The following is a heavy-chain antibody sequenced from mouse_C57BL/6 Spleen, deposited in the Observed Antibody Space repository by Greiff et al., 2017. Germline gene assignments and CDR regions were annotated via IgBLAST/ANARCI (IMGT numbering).Heavy chain of an antibody. Sequence: VQLQQPGAELVKPGASVKMSCKASGYSFTSYWITWVKQRPGQGLEWIGDIYPGSGSTNYNEQFKSKATLTVDTSSSTAYMQLSSLTSEDSAVYYCARSGGNSAGFAYWGQGTLVTVSA. CDR3: ARSGGNSAGFAY. J-gene: IGHJ3*01. V-gene: IGHV1-55*01. D-gene: IGHD2-1*01. CDR2: IYPGSGST. CDR1: GYSFTSYW.